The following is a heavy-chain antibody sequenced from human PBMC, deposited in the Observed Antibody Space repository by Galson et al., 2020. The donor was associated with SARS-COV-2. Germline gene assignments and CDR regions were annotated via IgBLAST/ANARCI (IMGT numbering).Heavy chain of an antibody. CDR1: GYTFTGYY. Sequence: ASVKVSCKASGYTFTGYYMHWVRQAPGQGLEWMGWINPNSGGTNYAQKFQGWVTMTRDTSISTAYMELSRLRSDDTAVYYCARAPIVERLGELSFITYGMDVWGQGTTVTVSS. D-gene: IGHD3-16*02. CDR2: INPNSGGT. CDR3: ARAPIVERLGELSFITYGMDV. J-gene: IGHJ6*02. V-gene: IGHV1-2*04.